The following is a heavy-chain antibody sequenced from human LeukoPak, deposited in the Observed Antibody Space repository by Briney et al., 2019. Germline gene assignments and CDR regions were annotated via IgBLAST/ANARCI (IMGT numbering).Heavy chain of an antibody. CDR3: ARNDHAYYVDV. CDR2: IWHDGSTE. V-gene: IGHV3-33*01. J-gene: IGHJ6*03. Sequence: GTSLRLSCAASGFTFSSYGMHWVRQAPGKGLEWVAIIWHDGSTEYYTDSVKGRFTISRDNSENTLYLQMDSLRAEDTAVYHCARNDHAYYVDVWGKGTTVTVSS. CDR1: GFTFSSYG. D-gene: IGHD1-1*01.